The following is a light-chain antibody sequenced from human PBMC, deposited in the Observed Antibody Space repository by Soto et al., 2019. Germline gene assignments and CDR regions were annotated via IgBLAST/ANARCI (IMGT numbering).Light chain of an antibody. V-gene: IGKV3-15*01. Sequence: EVVMTRSPAPLSVSPGERATLSCRASQSVSSNLAWYQQKPGQAPRLLIYGTSTRATGVPARFSGSGSGTEFTLTISSLQSEDFAVYYCQQYNNWPRTFGQGTKV. J-gene: IGKJ1*01. CDR2: GTS. CDR1: QSVSSN. CDR3: QQYNNWPRT.